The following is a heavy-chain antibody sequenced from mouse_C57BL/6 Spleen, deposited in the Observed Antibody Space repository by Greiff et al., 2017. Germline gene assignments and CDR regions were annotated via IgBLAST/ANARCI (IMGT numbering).Heavy chain of an antibody. Sequence: VQLQQSGAELVRPGSSVKLSCKASGYTFTSYWMHWVKQRPIQGLEWIGNIDPSDSETHYNQKFKDKATLTVDKSSSTAYMQLSSLTSEDSAVYYCARSYDYDRSYWYFDVWGTGTTVTVSS. CDR3: ARSYDYDRSYWYFDV. V-gene: IGHV1-52*01. CDR1: GYTFTSYW. J-gene: IGHJ1*03. D-gene: IGHD2-4*01. CDR2: IDPSDSET.